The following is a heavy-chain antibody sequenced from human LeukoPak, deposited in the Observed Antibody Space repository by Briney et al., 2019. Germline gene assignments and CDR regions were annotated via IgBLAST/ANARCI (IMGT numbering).Heavy chain of an antibody. V-gene: IGHV1-2*02. CDR1: GSTFTVYY. CDR3: ARVAVYSGYDY. Sequence: ASVKVSCKASGSTFTVYYMHWMRHAPGQGLEWMGWISPGSGGTNYAQMFHGRVTMTRDTSISTAYMELSRRRSDDTAVYYCARVAVYSGYDYWGQGTLVTVSS. J-gene: IGHJ4*02. CDR2: ISPGSGGT. D-gene: IGHD5-12*01.